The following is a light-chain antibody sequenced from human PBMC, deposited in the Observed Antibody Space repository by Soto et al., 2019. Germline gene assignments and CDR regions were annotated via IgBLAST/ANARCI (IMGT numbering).Light chain of an antibody. J-gene: IGKJ4*01. Sequence: DIHMTQSPSSLSASVGDRVTITCRASQSISTYLNWYQQKPGKAPKLLIFGASSVQSGVPSRFSGSGSGTDFTLTISSLQPEDFATYYCQQSYSTPLTFGGGTKVDIK. CDR1: QSISTY. CDR2: GAS. CDR3: QQSYSTPLT. V-gene: IGKV1-39*01.